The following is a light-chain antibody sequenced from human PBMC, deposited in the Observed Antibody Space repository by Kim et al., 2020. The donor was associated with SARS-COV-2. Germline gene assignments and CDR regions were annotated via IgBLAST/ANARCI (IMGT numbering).Light chain of an antibody. CDR1: QGIRIY. CDR2: DAS. J-gene: IGKJ5*01. V-gene: IGKV1-16*01. Sequence: ASVGDRVTITCRASQGIRIYLAWHQQKPGKAPKSLIYDASNLQAGVPSRFSGSGSGTDFTLTISSLQPEDSATYYCQQYDGYPITFGQGTRLEIK. CDR3: QQYDGYPIT.